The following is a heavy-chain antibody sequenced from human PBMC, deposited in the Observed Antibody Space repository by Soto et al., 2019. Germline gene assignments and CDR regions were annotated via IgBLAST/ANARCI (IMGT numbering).Heavy chain of an antibody. CDR2: ISYDGSNK. CDR3: AKVSSTHDY. D-gene: IGHD6-13*01. Sequence: GGSLRLSCAASGFTFSSYAMHWVRQAPGKGLEWVAVISYDGSNKYYADSVKGRFTISRDNSKDTLYLRMNGLRVEDTAIYYCAKVSSTHDYWGQGTLVTVSS. CDR1: GFTFSSYA. V-gene: IGHV3-30-3*01. J-gene: IGHJ4*02.